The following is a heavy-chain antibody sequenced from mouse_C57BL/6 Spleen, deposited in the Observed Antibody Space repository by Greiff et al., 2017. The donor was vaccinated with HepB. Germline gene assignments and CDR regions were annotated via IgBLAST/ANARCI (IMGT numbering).Heavy chain of an antibody. J-gene: IGHJ3*01. CDR1: GYAFSSSW. CDR3: ARGDYDAWFAY. D-gene: IGHD2-4*01. Sequence: VQLQESGPELVKPGASVKISCKASGYAFSSSWMNWVKQRPGKGLEWIGRIYPGDGDTNYNGKFKGKATLTADKSSSTAYIQLSSLTSEDSAVYFCARGDYDAWFAYWGQGTLVTVSA. CDR2: IYPGDGDT. V-gene: IGHV1-82*01.